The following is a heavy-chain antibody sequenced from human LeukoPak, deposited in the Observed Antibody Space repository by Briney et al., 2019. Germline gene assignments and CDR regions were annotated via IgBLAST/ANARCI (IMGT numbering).Heavy chain of an antibody. J-gene: IGHJ6*02. D-gene: IGHD2-2*01. CDR1: GFTFSSYS. V-gene: IGHV3-48*01. CDR2: ISSSSSTI. Sequence: GGSLRHSCAASGFTFSSYSMNWVRQAPGKGLEWVSYISSSSSTIYYADSVKGRFTISRDNAKNSLYLQMNSLRAEDTAVYYCARPDIVVVPAANFYYYYGMDVWGQGTTVTVSS. CDR3: ARPDIVVVPAANFYYYYGMDV.